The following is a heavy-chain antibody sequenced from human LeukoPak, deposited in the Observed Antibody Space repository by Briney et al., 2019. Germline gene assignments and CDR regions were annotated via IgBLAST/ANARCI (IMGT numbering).Heavy chain of an antibody. CDR1: GYTFTSYA. D-gene: IGHD3-16*02. J-gene: IGHJ6*02. CDR3: ARDGVWGSYRSTGGYGMDA. CDR2: INTNTGNP. V-gene: IGHV7-4-1*02. Sequence: ASVKVSCKASGYTFTSYAMNWVRQAPGQGLEWMGWINTNTGNPTYAQGFTGRFVFSLDTSVSTAYLQISSLKAEDTAVYYCARDGVWGSYRSTGGYGMDAWGQGTTVTVSS.